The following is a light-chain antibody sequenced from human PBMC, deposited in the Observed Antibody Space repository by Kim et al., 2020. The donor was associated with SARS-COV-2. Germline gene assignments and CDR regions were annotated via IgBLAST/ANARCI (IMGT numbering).Light chain of an antibody. V-gene: IGLV3-21*04. J-gene: IGLJ2*01. Sequence: PGKTAKITCGGNNIGSKSVHWYQQKPGQAPVLVIYYNSDRPSGIPERFSGSNSGNTATLTIIRVEAGDEADYYCQVWDSSSDLHVVFGGGTKLTVL. CDR2: YNS. CDR1: NIGSKS. CDR3: QVWDSSSDLHVV.